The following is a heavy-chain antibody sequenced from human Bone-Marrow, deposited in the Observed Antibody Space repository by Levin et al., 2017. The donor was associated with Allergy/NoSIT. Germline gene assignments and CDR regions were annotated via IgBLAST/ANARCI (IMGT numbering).Heavy chain of an antibody. Sequence: GESLKISCVVAEFTFRRHWMHWVRQAPGKGLVWVSSINYDATSTIYMDSVKGRFTISRDNAGNTLYLQMDSLRVEDAAVYYCARGPFSSGGRNYFDHWGQGTLVTVSS. D-gene: IGHD6-19*01. CDR1: EFTFRRHW. CDR2: INYDATST. CDR3: ARGPFSSGGRNYFDH. V-gene: IGHV3-74*01. J-gene: IGHJ4*02.